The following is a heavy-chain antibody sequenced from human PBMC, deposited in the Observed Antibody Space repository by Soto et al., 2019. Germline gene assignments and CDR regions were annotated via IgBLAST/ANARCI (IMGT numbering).Heavy chain of an antibody. CDR2: IYYSGST. Sequence: QVQLQESGPGLVKPSQTLSLTCTVSGGSISSGDYYWSWIRQPPGKGLEWIGYIYYSGSTYYIPSLKGQVTIPVDMSKNQFSLKLSSVTAADTAVYYCARVNWNYAGAFDIWGQGTIVTVSS. CDR1: GGSISSGDYY. J-gene: IGHJ3*02. CDR3: ARVNWNYAGAFDI. D-gene: IGHD1-7*01. V-gene: IGHV4-30-4*01.